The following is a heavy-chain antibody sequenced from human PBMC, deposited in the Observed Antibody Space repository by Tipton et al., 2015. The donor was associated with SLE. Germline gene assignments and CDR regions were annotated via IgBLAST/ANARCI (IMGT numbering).Heavy chain of an antibody. V-gene: IGHV4-31*03. CDR3: ARDGMGQRNNWFDP. J-gene: IGHJ5*02. CDR1: GGSISSGAYY. CDR2: IFYSGST. D-gene: IGHD1-1*01. Sequence: LSLTCTVSGGSISSGAYYWTWIRQHPGKGLEWIGYIFYSGSTYYNPSLNSRVTMSVDTSKNQFSLKLSSVTAADTAVYYCARDGMGQRNNWFDPWGQGTLVTVSS.